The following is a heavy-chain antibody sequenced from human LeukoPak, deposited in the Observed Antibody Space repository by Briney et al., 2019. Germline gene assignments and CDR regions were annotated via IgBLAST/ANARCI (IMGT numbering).Heavy chain of an antibody. V-gene: IGHV3-23*01. D-gene: IGHD3-10*01. CDR3: AKAYHYGAGSSFDY. CDR1: GFSFDSHA. Sequence: GGSLRLSCAASGFSFDSHAMSWVRQAPGKGLEWVSAISARGDNTYYADSVKGRFPISRDNSQNTQYLQMNSLRAEDTAIYYCAKAYHYGAGSSFDYWGQGILVTVSS. J-gene: IGHJ4*02. CDR2: ISARGDNT.